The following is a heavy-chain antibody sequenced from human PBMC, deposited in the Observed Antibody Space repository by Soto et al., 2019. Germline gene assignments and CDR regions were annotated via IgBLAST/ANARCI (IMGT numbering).Heavy chain of an antibody. CDR2: INPSGGST. D-gene: IGHD5-18*01. Sequence: QVQLVQSGAEVKKPGASVKVSCKASGYTFTSYYMHWVRQAPGQGLEWMGIINPSGGSTSYAQKFQGRVTMTRDTSTSTVYMELSSLRSEDTAVYYCARDLGYGFSVFAFDIWGQGTMVTVSS. CDR1: GYTFTSYY. CDR3: ARDLGYGFSVFAFDI. V-gene: IGHV1-46*03. J-gene: IGHJ3*02.